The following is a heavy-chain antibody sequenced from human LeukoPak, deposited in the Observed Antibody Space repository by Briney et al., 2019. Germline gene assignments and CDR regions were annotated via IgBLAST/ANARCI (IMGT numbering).Heavy chain of an antibody. CDR2: ISASGVMT. J-gene: IGHJ4*02. CDR3: AKDRSIGTYYTFDH. V-gene: IGHV3-23*01. Sequence: GGSLRLSCAASGFTFNNYAMTWVRQAPGKGLEWVSTISASGVMTYYADSVKGRFTVSRDNSKNSLYLQMSSLTAADTAVYYCAKDRSIGTYYTFDHWGQGTLVTVSS. D-gene: IGHD1-26*01. CDR1: GFTFNNYA.